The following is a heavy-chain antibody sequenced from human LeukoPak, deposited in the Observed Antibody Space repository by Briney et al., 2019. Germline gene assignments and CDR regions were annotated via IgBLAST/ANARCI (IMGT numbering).Heavy chain of an antibody. Sequence: GGSLRLSCAASGFNFSRLDMTWVRQAPGKGLEWVSTISASGPYYADAVRGRFTISRDNSRNTLSLQMDSLRAEDTAVYYCAKDHESDGYPCLDHWGLGTLVTVSS. D-gene: IGHD3-22*01. CDR3: AKDHESDGYPCLDH. V-gene: IGHV3-23*01. CDR1: GFNFSRLD. CDR2: ISASGP. J-gene: IGHJ4*02.